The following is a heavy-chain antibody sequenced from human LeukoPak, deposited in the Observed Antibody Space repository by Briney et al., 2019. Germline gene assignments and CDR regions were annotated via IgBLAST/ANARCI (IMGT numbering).Heavy chain of an antibody. CDR3: ATAYSSGYYKAPMGKFDY. V-gene: IGHV1-24*01. CDR1: GYTLTELS. D-gene: IGHD3-22*01. CDR2: FDPEDGET. J-gene: IGHJ4*02. Sequence: ASVKVSCKVSGYTLTELSMHWVRQAPGKGLEWMGGFDPEDGETIYAQKFQGRVTMTTDTSTSTAYMELRSLRSEDTAVYYCATAYSSGYYKAPMGKFDYWGQGTLVTVSS.